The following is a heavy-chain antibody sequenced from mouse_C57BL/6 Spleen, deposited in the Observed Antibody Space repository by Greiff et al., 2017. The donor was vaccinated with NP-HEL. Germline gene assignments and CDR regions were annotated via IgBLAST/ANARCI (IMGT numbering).Heavy chain of an antibody. J-gene: IGHJ1*03. D-gene: IGHD1-1*01. CDR2: ISSGSSTI. Sequence: EVKLEESGGGLVKPGGSLKLSCAASGFTFSDYGMHWVRQAPEKGLEWVAYISSGSSTIYYADTVKGRFTISRDNAKNTLFLQMTSLRSEDTAMYCCAGDYYGSGYFDVWGTGTTVTVSS. V-gene: IGHV5-17*01. CDR1: GFTFSDYG. CDR3: AGDYYGSGYFDV.